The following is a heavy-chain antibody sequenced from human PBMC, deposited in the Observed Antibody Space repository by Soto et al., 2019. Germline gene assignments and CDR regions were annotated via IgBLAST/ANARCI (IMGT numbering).Heavy chain of an antibody. CDR1: GFTFSSYA. V-gene: IGHV3-30-3*01. J-gene: IGHJ4*02. CDR2: ISDDGSNK. CDR3: ARDYEGSCSGGSCSNEFDD. Sequence: QVQLVESGGGVVQPGRSLRLSCAASGFTFSSYAMHWVRQAPGKGLEWVAVISDDGSNKHYADSVEGRFTIARDNSKNMLYLQMSSLSAEDTAVYYCARDYEGSCSGGSCSNEFDDWGQGTLVTVSS. D-gene: IGHD2-15*01.